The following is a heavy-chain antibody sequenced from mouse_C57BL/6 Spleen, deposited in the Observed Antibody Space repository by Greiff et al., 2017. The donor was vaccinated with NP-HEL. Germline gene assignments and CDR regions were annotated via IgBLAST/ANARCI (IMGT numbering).Heavy chain of an antibody. V-gene: IGHV1-64*01. Sequence: VQLQQPGAELVKPGASVKLSCKASGYTFTSYWMHWVKQRPGQGLEWIGMIHPNSGSTNYNEKFKSKATLTVDKSSSTAYMQLSSLTSEDSAVYYCARGGLYDGYYEYWGQGTTLTVSS. CDR1: GYTFTSYW. D-gene: IGHD2-3*01. CDR2: IHPNSGST. CDR3: ARGGLYDGYYEY. J-gene: IGHJ2*01.